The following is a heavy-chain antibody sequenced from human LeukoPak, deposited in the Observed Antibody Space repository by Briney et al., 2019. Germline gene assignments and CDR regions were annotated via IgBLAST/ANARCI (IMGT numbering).Heavy chain of an antibody. D-gene: IGHD3-10*01. CDR2: VYYPGSP. J-gene: IGHJ5*01. V-gene: IGHV4-39*01. CDR1: GGSVSNGSYY. Sequence: PSETLSLTCTVSGGSVSNGSYYWGWIRQPPGKGLEWIGSVYYPGSPYYSPSLKTRVTISVDTPKNQFSLKLSSVTAADTAVYFCARSHFYGSGVDSWGQGTLVTVSS. CDR3: ARSHFYGSGVDS.